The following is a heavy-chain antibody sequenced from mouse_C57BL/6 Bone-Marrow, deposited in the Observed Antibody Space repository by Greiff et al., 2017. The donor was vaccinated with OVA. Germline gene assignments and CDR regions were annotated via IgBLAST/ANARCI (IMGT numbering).Heavy chain of an antibody. CDR2: IYPRSGNT. CDR1: GYTFTSYG. V-gene: IGHV1-81*01. J-gene: IGHJ2*01. Sequence: QVQLKESGAELARPGASVKLSCKASGYTFTSYGISWVKQRTGQGLEWIGEIYPRSGNTYYNEKFKGKATLTADKSSSTAYMELRSLTSEDSAVYFCAREQASRDWGQGTTLTVSS. CDR3: AREQASRD. D-gene: IGHD3-2*02.